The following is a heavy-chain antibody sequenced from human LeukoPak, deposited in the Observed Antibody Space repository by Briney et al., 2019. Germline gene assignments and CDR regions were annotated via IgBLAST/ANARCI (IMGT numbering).Heavy chain of an antibody. V-gene: IGHV4-61*01. J-gene: IGHJ6*02. CDR2: IYYSGST. CDR3: ARQYSSSSWGRIFYGMDV. Sequence: SETLSLTCTVSGGSVSSGSYYWSWIRQPPGKGLEWIGYIYYSGSTNYNPSLKNRVTISVDTSKNQFSLKLSSVTAADTAVYYCARQYSSSSWGRIFYGMDVWGQGTTVTVSS. D-gene: IGHD6-6*01. CDR1: GGSVSSGSYY.